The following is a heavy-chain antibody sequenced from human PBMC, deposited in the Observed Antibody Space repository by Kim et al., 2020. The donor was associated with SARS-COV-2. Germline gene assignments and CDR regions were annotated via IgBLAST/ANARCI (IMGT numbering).Heavy chain of an antibody. CDR3: ARRTAASGGYWYFDL. Sequence: AGYVKGRFTISRDKAKKTLYLQMNSLRDEDTALYYCARRTAASGGYWYFDLWGRGTLVTVSS. J-gene: IGHJ2*01. D-gene: IGHD6-13*01. V-gene: IGHV3-74*01.